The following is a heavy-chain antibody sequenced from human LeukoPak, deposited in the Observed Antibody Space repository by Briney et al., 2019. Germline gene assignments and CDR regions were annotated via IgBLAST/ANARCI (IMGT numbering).Heavy chain of an antibody. D-gene: IGHD1-1*01. CDR3: ARHSGGTKRDPFDY. V-gene: IGHV4-38-2*01. CDR2: IYHSGST. Sequence: SEALSLTCAVAGYSISSGYYWGWIRPPPGKGLEWIGSIYHSGSTYYNPSLKSRVTISVDTSKNQFSLKLSSVTAADTAVYYCARHSGGTKRDPFDYWGQGTLVTVSS. J-gene: IGHJ4*02. CDR1: GYSISSGYY.